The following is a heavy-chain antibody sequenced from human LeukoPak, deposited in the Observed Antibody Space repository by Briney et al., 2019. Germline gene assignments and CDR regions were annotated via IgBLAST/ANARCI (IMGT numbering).Heavy chain of an antibody. CDR3: AESGSGWYGHY. V-gene: IGHV3-7*01. CDR2: INQDGSEI. J-gene: IGHJ4*02. D-gene: IGHD6-19*01. Sequence: GGSLRLSCAASGFTFSSYWMSWVRQAPGKGLEWVAEINQDGSEIYYVDSMKGRFTISRDNAKNSLYLQMNSLRAEDTAVYYCAESGSGWYGHYWGQGTLVTVSS. CDR1: GFTFSSYW.